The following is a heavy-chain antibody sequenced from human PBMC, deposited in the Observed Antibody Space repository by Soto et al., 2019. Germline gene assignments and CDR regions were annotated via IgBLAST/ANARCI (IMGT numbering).Heavy chain of an antibody. Sequence: QVQLVESGGGVVQPGRSLRLSCAASGFSFNSYGMHWVRKATGKGLEWTALISYSGTGEYYVDSVMGRFTISRDNSKNTVYLQINSLRAEDTSVFYCLVGGDRYNHRHWAFSIWGRGTMVTVSS. V-gene: IGHV3-30*03. CDR1: GFSFNSYG. CDR2: ISYSGTGE. CDR3: LVGGDRYNHRHWAFSI. J-gene: IGHJ3*01. D-gene: IGHD1-1*01.